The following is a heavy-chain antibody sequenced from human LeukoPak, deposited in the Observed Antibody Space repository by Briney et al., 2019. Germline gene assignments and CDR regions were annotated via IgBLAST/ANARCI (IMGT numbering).Heavy chain of an antibody. CDR1: GFTFSDHY. D-gene: IGHD2-2*01. V-gene: IGHV3-15*01. J-gene: IGHJ3*01. Sequence: GGSLRLSCAASGFTFSDHYMDWVRQAPGKGLAWVGRIKSKTDGGTTEYALPVKGRFTISRDDSRNTVYLQMSRMNSEDTAVYYCVRDQYCASSSCPGAFDLWGQGTVVTVSS. CDR2: IKSKTDGGTT. CDR3: VRDQYCASSSCPGAFDL.